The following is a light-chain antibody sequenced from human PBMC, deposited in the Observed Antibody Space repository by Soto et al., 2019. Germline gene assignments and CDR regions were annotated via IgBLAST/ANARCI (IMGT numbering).Light chain of an antibody. CDR1: QGISSW. CDR3: QQYKT. V-gene: IGKV1-5*03. CDR2: KAS. J-gene: IGKJ1*01. Sequence: DIQMTQSPSSLSASVGDRVTITCRGSQGISSWLAWYQQKPGKAPRLLIYKASSLASGVPSRFSGSRSGTEFTLTISSLQPDDFATYYCQQYKTFGQGTRVEIK.